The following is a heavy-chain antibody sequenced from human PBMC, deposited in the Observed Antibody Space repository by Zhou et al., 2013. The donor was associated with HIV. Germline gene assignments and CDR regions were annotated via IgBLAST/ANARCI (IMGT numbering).Heavy chain of an antibody. D-gene: IGHD3-10*01. CDR2: ISIYNGNT. CDR3: ARDQVRYYGSGSSPFEY. V-gene: IGHV1-18*01. CDR1: GYTFTNYD. Sequence: QVQLVQSGDEVRKPGASVKVSCKASGYTFTNYDISWVRQAPGQGLEWMGGISIYNGNTRYAQSLQGRVTMTTDTSTGTAYMDLSSLRSDDTAVYYCARDQVRYYGSGSSPFEYWGQGTLVTVSS. J-gene: IGHJ4*02.